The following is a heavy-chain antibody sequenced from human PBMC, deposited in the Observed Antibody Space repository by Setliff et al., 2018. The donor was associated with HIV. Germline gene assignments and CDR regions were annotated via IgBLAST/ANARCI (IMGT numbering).Heavy chain of an antibody. CDR1: GASLQSYY. J-gene: IGHJ5*02. V-gene: IGHV4-4*07. Sequence: ASETLSLTCSVSGASLQSYYWSWIRQPAGKGLQWIGRIYYVGWSKYNPSLEDRVTMSVDTSNNQFSLSLRSVTAADTAIYYCARSIHGGGSEPFDTWGQGSLVTVSS. D-gene: IGHD3-10*01. CDR2: IYYVGWS. CDR3: ARSIHGGGSEPFDT.